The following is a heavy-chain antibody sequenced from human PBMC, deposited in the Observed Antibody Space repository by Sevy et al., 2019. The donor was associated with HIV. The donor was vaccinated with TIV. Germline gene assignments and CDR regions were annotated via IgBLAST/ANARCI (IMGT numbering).Heavy chain of an antibody. CDR3: ARDRQGITVAGTAIDY. J-gene: IGHJ4*02. Sequence: GGSLRLSCAASGFTFSSYEMNWFRQAPGKGLEGISYFTLSGSSMYYADSVKGRFTISRDNAKNSLYLQMNSLRAEDTAVYYCARDRQGITVAGTAIDYWGQGTLVTVSS. D-gene: IGHD6-19*01. CDR1: GFTFSSYE. CDR2: FTLSGSSM. V-gene: IGHV3-48*03.